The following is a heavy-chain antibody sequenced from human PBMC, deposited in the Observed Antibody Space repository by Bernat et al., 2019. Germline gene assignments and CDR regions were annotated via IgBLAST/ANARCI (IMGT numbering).Heavy chain of an antibody. J-gene: IGHJ1*01. Sequence: EVQRVQSGAEVKKPGESRKISCKGSGYSFTSYGIGWGRKRPGKGLEWMGIIYPGDSDTRYSPSFQGQVTISADKSISTAYLQWSSLKASDTAMYYCATFGGDSNAEYFQHWGQGTLVTVSS. CDR2: IYPGDSDT. D-gene: IGHD4-23*01. CDR3: ATFGGDSNAEYFQH. CDR1: GYSFTSYG. V-gene: IGHV5-51*01.